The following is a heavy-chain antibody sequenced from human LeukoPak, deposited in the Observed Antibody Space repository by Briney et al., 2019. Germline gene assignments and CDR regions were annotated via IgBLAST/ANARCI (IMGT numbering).Heavy chain of an antibody. CDR2: TYYSVST. CDR3: ARVKITIFGDSHYYYMDV. V-gene: IGHV4-59*01. D-gene: IGHD3-3*01. CDR1: GGSISSYY. Sequence: PSETLSLTCTVSGGSISSYYWSWIRQPPGKGLEWIGYTYYSVSTNYNPSLKSRVTVSVDTSKNQFSLKLSSVTAADTAVYYCARVKITIFGDSHYYYMDVWGKGTTVTVSS. J-gene: IGHJ6*03.